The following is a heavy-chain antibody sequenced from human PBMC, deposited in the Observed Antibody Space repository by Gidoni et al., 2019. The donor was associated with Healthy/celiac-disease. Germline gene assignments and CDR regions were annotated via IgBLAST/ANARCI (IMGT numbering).Heavy chain of an antibody. CDR1: GSSFTSYW. J-gene: IGHJ4*02. Sequence: EVQLVQSGAEVNKPGESLRLSCKASGSSFTSYWISWVRQMPGKGLEWMGRIDPSDSYTNDSPSFQGHVNISADKSISTAYLQWSRRKASDTAMYYGERHGIEVAPSDYWGQGTMVTVSS. CDR3: ERHGIEVAPSDY. D-gene: IGHD3-22*01. V-gene: IGHV5-10-1*01. CDR2: IDPSDSYT.